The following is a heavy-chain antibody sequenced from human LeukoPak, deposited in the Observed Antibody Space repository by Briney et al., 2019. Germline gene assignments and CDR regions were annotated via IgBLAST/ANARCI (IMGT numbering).Heavy chain of an antibody. D-gene: IGHD3-10*01. J-gene: IGHJ4*02. V-gene: IGHV1-8*01. Sequence: ASVKVSCRASGDTFSAYDINWVRQATGQGLEWMGWMNPKSGNTAYAQKFQGRVTMTRDTSINTFYMELSSLRSDDAAVYYCARELLWFGKHKPHFDYWGQGTLVTVSS. CDR3: ARELLWFGKHKPHFDY. CDR2: MNPKSGNT. CDR1: GDTFSAYD.